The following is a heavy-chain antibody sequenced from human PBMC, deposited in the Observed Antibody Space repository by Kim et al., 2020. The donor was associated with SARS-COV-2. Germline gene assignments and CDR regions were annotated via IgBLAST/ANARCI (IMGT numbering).Heavy chain of an antibody. D-gene: IGHD2-15*01. Sequence: SETLSLTCTVSGGSISSSSYYWGWIRQPPGKGLEWIGSIYYSGSTYYNPSLKSRVTISVDTSKNQFSLKLSSVTAADTAVYYCARHRNGGKGFFPGWFDPWGQGTLVTVSS. J-gene: IGHJ5*02. CDR3: ARHRNGGKGFFPGWFDP. CDR2: IYYSGST. CDR1: GGSISSSSYY. V-gene: IGHV4-39*01.